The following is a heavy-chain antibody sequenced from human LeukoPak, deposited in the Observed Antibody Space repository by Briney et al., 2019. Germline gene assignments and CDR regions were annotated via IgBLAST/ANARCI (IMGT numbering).Heavy chain of an antibody. J-gene: IGHJ6*02. CDR3: ARATATVSYGMDV. Sequence: SETLSLTCAVYGGSFSGYYWSWIRQPPGKGLEWIGEIKHSGSTNYNPSLKSRVTISVDTSKNQFSLKLSSVTAADTAVYYCARATATVSYGMDVWGQGTTVTVSS. D-gene: IGHD5-18*01. V-gene: IGHV4-34*01. CDR1: GGSFSGYY. CDR2: IKHSGST.